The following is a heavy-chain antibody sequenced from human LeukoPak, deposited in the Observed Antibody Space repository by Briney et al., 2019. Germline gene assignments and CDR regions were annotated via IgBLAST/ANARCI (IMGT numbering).Heavy chain of an antibody. V-gene: IGHV4-59*12. Sequence: SETLSLTCTVSGGSISSYYWSWIRQPPGKGLEWIGYIYYSGSTNYNPSLKSRVTISVDTSKNQFSLKLSSVTAADTAVYYCARVRLLHFWSGYASCGFDYWGQGTLVTVSS. D-gene: IGHD3-3*02. CDR3: ARVRLLHFWSGYASCGFDY. CDR2: IYYSGST. J-gene: IGHJ4*02. CDR1: GGSISSYY.